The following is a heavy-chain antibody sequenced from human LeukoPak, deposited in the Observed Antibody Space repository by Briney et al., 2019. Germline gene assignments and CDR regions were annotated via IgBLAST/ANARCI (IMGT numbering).Heavy chain of an antibody. D-gene: IGHD6-13*01. J-gene: IGHJ6*02. CDR3: ARVIAAADTRVPAYYYYYGMDV. CDR1: GGSISSYY. V-gene: IGHV4-4*07. Sequence: SETLSLTCTVSGGSISSYYWSWIRQPAGKGLEWIGRIYTSGSTNYNPSLKSRVTMSVDTSKNQFSLKPSSVTAADTAVYYCARVIAAADTRVPAYYYYYGMDVWGQGTTVTVSS. CDR2: IYTSGST.